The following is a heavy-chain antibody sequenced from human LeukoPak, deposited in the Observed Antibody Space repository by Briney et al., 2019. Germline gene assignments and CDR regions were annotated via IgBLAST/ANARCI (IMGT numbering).Heavy chain of an antibody. CDR1: GFTLSSYA. J-gene: IGHJ4*02. D-gene: IGHD6-19*01. CDR2: ISYDGSNK. V-gene: IGHV3-30*04. CDR3: ARLAVAANTGVY. Sequence: PGRSLRLSCAASGFTLSSYAMHWVRQAPGKGLEWVAVISYDGSNKYYADSVKGRFTISRDNSKNTLYLQMNSLRAEDTAVYYCARLAVAANTGVYWGQGTLVTVSS.